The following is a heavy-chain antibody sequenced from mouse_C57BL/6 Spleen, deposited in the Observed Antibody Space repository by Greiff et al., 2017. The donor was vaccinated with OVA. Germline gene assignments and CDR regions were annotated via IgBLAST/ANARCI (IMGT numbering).Heavy chain of an antibody. J-gene: IGHJ4*01. CDR2: IDPETGGT. Sequence: QVQLQQPGAELVRPGASVTLSCKASGYTFTDYEMHWVKQTPVHGLEWIGAIDPETGGTAYNQKFKGKAILTADKSSSTAYMELRSLTSEDSAVYYCTRDGGYAMDYWGQGTSVTVSS. CDR3: TRDGGYAMDY. V-gene: IGHV1-15*01. CDR1: GYTFTDYE.